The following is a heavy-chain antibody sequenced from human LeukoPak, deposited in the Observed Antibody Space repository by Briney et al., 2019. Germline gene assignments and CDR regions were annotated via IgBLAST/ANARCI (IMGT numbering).Heavy chain of an antibody. CDR1: GGSISGYY. CDR3: ARWGFDMVVVAATQRRSFDI. V-gene: IGHV4-59*01. Sequence: SETLSLTCTISGGSISGYYWTWIRQPPGRGLELIGYIFRSGSTNYNPSLKSRVTISVDTSKNQFTLRLTSMTAADTAVYYCARWGFDMVVVAATQRRSFDIWGQGTMVTVSS. CDR2: IFRSGST. J-gene: IGHJ3*02. D-gene: IGHD2-15*01.